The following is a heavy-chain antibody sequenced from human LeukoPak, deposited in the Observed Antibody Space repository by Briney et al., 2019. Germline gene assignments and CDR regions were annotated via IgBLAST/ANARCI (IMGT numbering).Heavy chain of an antibody. CDR3: ARSGDYYDTSGYLFDY. J-gene: IGHJ4*02. D-gene: IGHD3-22*01. V-gene: IGHV3-11*01. Sequence: GGSLRLSCAASGFTFSDYYMSWIRQAPGKGLEWLSYISSSGSTIYYADSVKGRFTISRDNAENSLYLQMNSLRAEDTAVYYGARSGDYYDTSGYLFDYWGQGTLVTVSS. CDR2: ISSSGSTI. CDR1: GFTFSDYY.